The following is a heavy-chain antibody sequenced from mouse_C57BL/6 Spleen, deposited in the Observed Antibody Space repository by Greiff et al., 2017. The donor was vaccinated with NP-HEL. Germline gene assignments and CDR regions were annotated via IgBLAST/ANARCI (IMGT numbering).Heavy chain of an antibody. Sequence: VLLVESGAELVRPGASVTLSCKASGYTFTDYEMHWVKQTPVHGLEWIGAIDPETGGTAYNQKFKGKAILTADKSSSTAYMELRSLTSEDSAVYDCTRGDLMDYWGQGTSVTVSS. V-gene: IGHV1-15*01. CDR2: IDPETGGT. CDR3: TRGDLMDY. J-gene: IGHJ4*01. CDR1: GYTFTDYE. D-gene: IGHD3-3*01.